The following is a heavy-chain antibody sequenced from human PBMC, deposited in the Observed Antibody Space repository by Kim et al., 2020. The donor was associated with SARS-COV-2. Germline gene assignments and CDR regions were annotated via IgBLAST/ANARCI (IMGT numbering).Heavy chain of an antibody. Sequence: GGSLRLSCAASGFTFSDYYMSWIRQAPGKGLERVSYISSTTSYTKYADSVKGRFTISRDNAKNSLYLQMNSLRAEDTAVYYCARVSSGSSSWYWFDPWGQGTPVTVSS. CDR1: GFTFSDYY. V-gene: IGHV3-11*05. D-gene: IGHD6-13*01. CDR2: ISSTTSYT. CDR3: ARVSSGSSSWYWFDP. J-gene: IGHJ5*02.